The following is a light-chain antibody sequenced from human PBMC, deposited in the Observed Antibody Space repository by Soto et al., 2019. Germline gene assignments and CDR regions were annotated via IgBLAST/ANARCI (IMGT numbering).Light chain of an antibody. Sequence: DTQLTQSPSTLAASVGDRVTITCRASQGISGWLAWYQQKPGKAPRLLIYEASTLESGVPSRFSGSGSGTEFTLTISSLQPDDFATYYCQHYDTFPYTFGQGTKLEIK. CDR3: QHYDTFPYT. J-gene: IGKJ2*01. CDR2: EAS. V-gene: IGKV1-5*01. CDR1: QGISGW.